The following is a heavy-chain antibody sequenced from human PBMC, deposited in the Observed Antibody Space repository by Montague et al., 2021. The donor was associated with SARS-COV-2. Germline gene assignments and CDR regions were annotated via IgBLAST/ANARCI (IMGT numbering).Heavy chain of an antibody. V-gene: IGHV4-39*01. CDR3: ARPLNLYYYGSGSYCRWFDP. Sequence: SETLSLTCTVSGGSISSSSYYWGWIRQPPGKGLEWIGSIYYSGSTYYNPSLKSRVTISVDTSKNQFSLKLSSVTAADTAVYYCARPLNLYYYGSGSYCRWFDPWGQGTLVTVSS. J-gene: IGHJ5*02. CDR1: GGSISSSSYY. D-gene: IGHD3-10*01. CDR2: IYYSGST.